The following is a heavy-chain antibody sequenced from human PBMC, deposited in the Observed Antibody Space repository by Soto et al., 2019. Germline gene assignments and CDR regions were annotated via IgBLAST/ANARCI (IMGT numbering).Heavy chain of an antibody. J-gene: IGHJ3*02. CDR1: GFTFNIYA. CDR2: ISGSGGGT. V-gene: IGHV3-23*01. Sequence: GGSLRLSCAASGFTFNIYAMSWVRQAPGKGLEWVSAISGSGGGTYYADSVEGRFTISRDNSNNTLYLQMSSLRAEDTAVYYCAKSLYDFQDAFDIWGQGTMVTVSS. CDR3: AKSLYDFQDAFDI. D-gene: IGHD3-3*01.